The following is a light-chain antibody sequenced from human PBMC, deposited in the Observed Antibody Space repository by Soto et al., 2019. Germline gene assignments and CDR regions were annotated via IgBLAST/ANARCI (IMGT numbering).Light chain of an antibody. V-gene: IGKV1-39*01. CDR1: QSIGRF. CDR3: QQSFTTPLT. Sequence: DIQMTQSPSSLSASVGDRVTITCRASQSIGRFLNLHQQKPGKPPNVLINVASTLRSGVPSRFSGSGSGTDFNLTINSLPPADFAPYFCQQSFTTPLTFGGGTKVDIK. J-gene: IGKJ4*01. CDR2: VAS.